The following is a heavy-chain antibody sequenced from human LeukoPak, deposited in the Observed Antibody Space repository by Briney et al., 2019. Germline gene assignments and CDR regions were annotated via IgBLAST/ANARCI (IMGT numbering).Heavy chain of an antibody. V-gene: IGHV4-34*01. CDR3: ARVDFWGVFDI. D-gene: IGHD3-3*01. CDR2: INHSGST. CDR1: GGPFSDDY. Sequence: PSETLSLTCAVYGGPFSDDYWSWIRQPPGKGLEWIGKINHSGSTNYSPSLKSRVTISIDTSKNQFSLKLNSMTAADTAVYYCARVDFWGVFDIWGQGTMVTVSS. J-gene: IGHJ3*02.